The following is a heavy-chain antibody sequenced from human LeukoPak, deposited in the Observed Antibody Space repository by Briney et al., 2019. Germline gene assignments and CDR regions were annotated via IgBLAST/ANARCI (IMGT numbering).Heavy chain of an antibody. D-gene: IGHD4-23*01. Sequence: ASVKVSCKASGGTFTSYYIHWVRQAPGQGLEWMGIINPSGGSTSYAQKFQGRVTMTRDTSTSTVYMELSSLRSEDTALYYCAIHAGGGNVPRLDYWGQGTLVTVSS. J-gene: IGHJ4*02. CDR3: AIHAGGGNVPRLDY. V-gene: IGHV1-46*01. CDR1: GGTFTSYY. CDR2: INPSGGST.